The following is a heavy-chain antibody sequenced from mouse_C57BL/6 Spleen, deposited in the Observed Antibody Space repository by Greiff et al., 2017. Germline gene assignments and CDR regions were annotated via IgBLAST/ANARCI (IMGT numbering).Heavy chain of an antibody. V-gene: IGHV14-2*01. CDR3: ARPDRNDGRRCAY. CDR2: IAPEDGGT. Sequence: EVQLQQSGAELVKPGASVKLSCTASGFNINDYYMHWVKQRPEQGLEWIGRIAPEDGGTKYDPKFQGKATITAETSSNTAYMQLSSLTAEYTAVYYCARPDRNDGRRCAYWGQGTLVTVSA. CDR1: GFNINDYY. D-gene: IGHD2-14*01. J-gene: IGHJ3*01.